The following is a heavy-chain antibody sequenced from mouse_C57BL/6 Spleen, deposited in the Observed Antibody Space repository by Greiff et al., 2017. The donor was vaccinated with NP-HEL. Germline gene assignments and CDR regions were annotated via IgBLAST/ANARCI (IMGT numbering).Heavy chain of an antibody. D-gene: IGHD2-4*01. CDR1: GYTFTSYW. Sequence: VQLQQPGAELVKPGASVKMSCKASGYTFTSYWITWVKQRPGQGLEWIGDIYPGSGSTNYNEKFKSKATLTVDTSSRTAYMQLSSLTSEDSAVYYCAKAYDYDVKYYFDYWGQGTTLTVSS. V-gene: IGHV1-55*01. CDR3: AKAYDYDVKYYFDY. J-gene: IGHJ2*01. CDR2: IYPGSGST.